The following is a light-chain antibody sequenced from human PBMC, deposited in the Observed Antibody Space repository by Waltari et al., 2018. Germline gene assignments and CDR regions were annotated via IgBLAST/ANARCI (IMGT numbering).Light chain of an antibody. Sequence: QSGLTQPASVSGSPGQSITISCTGTSSDVGNYNLVSWYQQYPGKAPKLMVYEGNRRSSGVSERFSGSKSGNTASLTIYGLQSEDEADYYCCSYAGLGIYVFGTGTKVTVL. V-gene: IGLV2-23*01. CDR3: CSYAGLGIYV. CDR2: EGN. CDR1: SSDVGNYNL. J-gene: IGLJ1*01.